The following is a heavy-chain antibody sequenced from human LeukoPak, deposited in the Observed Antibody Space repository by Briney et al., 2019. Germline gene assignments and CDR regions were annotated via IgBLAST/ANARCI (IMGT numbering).Heavy chain of an antibody. CDR1: GFTFSSYV. V-gene: IGHV3-23*01. CDR3: ATRGTTASNYFEY. Sequence: GGSLTLSCAASGFTFSSYVTSWVRHAPGTGREWVSTITATGGSTYYADSVKGTFTISRDNSKITLHLQMHSLRVEDTAVYSCATRGTTASNYFEYWGQGTLVTASS. CDR2: ITATGGST. D-gene: IGHD1-1*01. J-gene: IGHJ4*02.